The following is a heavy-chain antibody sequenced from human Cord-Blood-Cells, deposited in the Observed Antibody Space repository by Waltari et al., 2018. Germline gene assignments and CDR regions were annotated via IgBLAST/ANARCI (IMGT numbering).Heavy chain of an antibody. CDR2: IYPGDSDT. D-gene: IGHD3-10*01. CDR3: ARPYGSGSYYSPFDY. CDR1: GYSFTSYW. V-gene: IGHV5-51*01. J-gene: IGHJ4*02. Sequence: EVQLAQSGAEVRKPGESLKISCKGSGYSFTSYWIGWDRQTPGKGLEWMGIIYPGDSDTRYSPSFQGQVTISADKSISTAYLQWSSLKASDTAMYYCARPYGSGSYYSPFDYWGQGTLVTVSS.